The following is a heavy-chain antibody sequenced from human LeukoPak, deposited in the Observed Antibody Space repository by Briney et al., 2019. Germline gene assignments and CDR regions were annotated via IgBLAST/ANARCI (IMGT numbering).Heavy chain of an antibody. D-gene: IGHD2-15*01. Sequence: GGSLRLSCAASGFTFSSYEMNWLRQAPGKGLEWVSYISSSGSTIYYADSVKGRFTISRDNAKNSLYLQMNSLRAEDTAVYYCARAIMKDIVVVVAATPIGYWGQGTLVTVSS. CDR1: GFTFSSYE. CDR2: ISSSGSTI. J-gene: IGHJ4*02. CDR3: ARAIMKDIVVVVAATPIGY. V-gene: IGHV3-48*03.